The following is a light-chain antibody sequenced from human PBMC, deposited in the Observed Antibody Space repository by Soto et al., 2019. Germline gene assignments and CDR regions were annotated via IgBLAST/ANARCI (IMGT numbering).Light chain of an antibody. V-gene: IGKV1-16*01. CDR3: QQYNNFPLT. Sequence: DIQMTQSPSSLSASVGDRVTITCRASQGINNYLAWFQQKPGEAPKSLIYAASSLQGGVPSRFIGSGSGTDFSLTISSLQPEDFATYYCQQYNNFPLTFGGGTKVDI. CDR1: QGINNY. CDR2: AAS. J-gene: IGKJ4*01.